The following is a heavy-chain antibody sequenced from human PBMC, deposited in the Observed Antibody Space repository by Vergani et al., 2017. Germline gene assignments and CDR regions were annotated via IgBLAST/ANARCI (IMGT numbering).Heavy chain of an antibody. D-gene: IGHD5-24*01. CDR1: GFTFSSHA. CDR3: GKGSDNYN. CDR2: INNTCDST. V-gene: IGHV3-23*01. Sequence: EVQLLQSEGAVVQPGGSLRLSCVASGFTFSSHAMSWVRQGHGQGLEWVSSINNTCDSTHYADSVKGRFTISRDNSKNTLYLQMNSLRVEDTAVYYCGKGSDNYNWGQGTLVTVSS. J-gene: IGHJ4*02.